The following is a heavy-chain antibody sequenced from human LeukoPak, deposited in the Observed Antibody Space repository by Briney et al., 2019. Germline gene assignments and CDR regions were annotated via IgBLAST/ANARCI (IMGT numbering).Heavy chain of an antibody. CDR1: GYTFTSYD. CDR2: MNPNSGNT. V-gene: IGHV1-8*01. D-gene: IGHD6-19*01. Sequence: ASVKVFCKASGYTFTSYDINWVRQATGQGLEWMGWMNPNSGNTGYAQKFQGRVTMTRNTSVSTAYMELSSLRSEDTAVYYCARPGIAVAGPLGYYYGMDVWGQGTTVTVSS. CDR3: ARPGIAVAGPLGYYYGMDV. J-gene: IGHJ6*02.